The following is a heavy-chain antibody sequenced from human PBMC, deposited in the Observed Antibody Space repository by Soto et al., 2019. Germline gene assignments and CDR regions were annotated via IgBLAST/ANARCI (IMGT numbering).Heavy chain of an antibody. V-gene: IGHV1-2*02. D-gene: IGHD2-8*01. CDR2: INPGNXAK. CDR1: GDPLTDPY. J-gene: IGHJ4*02. Sequence: ASVEVSSEASGDPLTDPYLHWWRKAPGQGLECMGGINPGNXAKNYAQKFQGGVTMTRDTSTRTAYMEPSRLRSDESGVYYCAVVSMHWGQGAPVTVSS. CDR3: AVVSMH.